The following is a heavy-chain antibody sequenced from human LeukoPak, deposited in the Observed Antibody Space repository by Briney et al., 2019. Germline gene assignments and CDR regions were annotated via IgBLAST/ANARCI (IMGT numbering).Heavy chain of an antibody. Sequence: SETLSLTCTVSGYSISSGCLWGWIRQPPGKGLEWIGSIDGSGSSYYNPSLKSRVTISVDTSRNQFSLKMTSVTAADTAVYYCARHGRVGDYYDSSGYYYVWGQGTLVTVSS. CDR3: ARHGRVGDYYDSSGYYYV. CDR2: IDGSGSS. V-gene: IGHV4-38-2*02. CDR1: GYSISSGCL. D-gene: IGHD3-22*01. J-gene: IGHJ4*02.